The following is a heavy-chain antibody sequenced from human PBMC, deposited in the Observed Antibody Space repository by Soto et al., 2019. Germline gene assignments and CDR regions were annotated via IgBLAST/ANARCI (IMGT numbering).Heavy chain of an antibody. CDR1: GYSFTSYW. V-gene: IGHV5-51*03. Sequence: PGESLTISCKGSGYSFTSYWIGWVRQMPGKGLEWMGIIYPGDSDTRYSPSFQGQVTISADKSISTAYLQWSSLKASDTAMYYCARKGIAAAGTLTYYGMDVWGQGTTVTVSS. CDR2: IYPGDSDT. J-gene: IGHJ6*02. D-gene: IGHD6-13*01. CDR3: ARKGIAAAGTLTYYGMDV.